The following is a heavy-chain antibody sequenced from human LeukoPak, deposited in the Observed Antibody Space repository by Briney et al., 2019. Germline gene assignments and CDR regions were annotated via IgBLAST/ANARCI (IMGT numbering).Heavy chain of an antibody. CDR2: IIPIFGTA. J-gene: IGHJ4*02. CDR1: GGTFSSYA. CDR3: ARGRGSGGSGSYYLYFDY. Sequence: ASVKVSCKASGGTFSSYAISWVRQAPGQGLEWMGGIIPIFGTANYAQKFQGRVTITADESTSTAYMEPSSLRSEDTAVYYCARGRGSGGSGSYYLYFDYWGQGTLVTVSS. D-gene: IGHD3-10*01. V-gene: IGHV1-69*13.